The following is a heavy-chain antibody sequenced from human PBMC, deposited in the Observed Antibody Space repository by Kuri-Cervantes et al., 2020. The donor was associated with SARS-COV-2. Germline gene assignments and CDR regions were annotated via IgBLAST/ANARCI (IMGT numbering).Heavy chain of an antibody. CDR2: ISSSSSTI. D-gene: IGHD3-3*01. Sequence: GESLKISCAASGFTFSSYSMNWVRQAPGKGLEWVSYISSSSSTIYYADSVKGRFTISRDNAKNSLYLQMNSLRAEDTAVYYCARGRDFWSGYQDSYYYYYYMDVWGKGTTVNASS. CDR1: GFTFSSYS. V-gene: IGHV3-48*04. J-gene: IGHJ6*03. CDR3: ARGRDFWSGYQDSYYYYYYMDV.